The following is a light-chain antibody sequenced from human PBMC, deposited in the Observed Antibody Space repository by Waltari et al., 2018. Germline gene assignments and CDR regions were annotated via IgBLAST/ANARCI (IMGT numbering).Light chain of an antibody. V-gene: IGKV1-12*01. CDR2: SAS. CDR3: QQASSFPRT. CDR1: QDISTW. J-gene: IGKJ2*02. Sequence: DIQMTQSPSSVSASVGDRVTMTCRASQDISTWLAWYQQQPGKAPKLLIYSASSLQSGVPSRFSGSGSGTEFTLTISSLQPEDFATYFCQQASSFPRTFGQGTKLEI.